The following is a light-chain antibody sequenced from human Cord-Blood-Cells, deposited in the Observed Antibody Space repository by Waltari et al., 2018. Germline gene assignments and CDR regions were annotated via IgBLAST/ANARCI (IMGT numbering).Light chain of an antibody. V-gene: IGLV1-51*01. CDR3: GTWDSSLSAYV. CDR1: SSNIGNNY. Sequence: QSVLTQPPSVSAAPGQKVTISCSGSSSNIGNNYVSWYQQLPGTAPKLLIYDNSKRPSGMPDRFAGPKSGTSATLGITGLQTGDEADYYCGTWDSSLSAYVFGTGTKVTVL. J-gene: IGLJ1*01. CDR2: DNS.